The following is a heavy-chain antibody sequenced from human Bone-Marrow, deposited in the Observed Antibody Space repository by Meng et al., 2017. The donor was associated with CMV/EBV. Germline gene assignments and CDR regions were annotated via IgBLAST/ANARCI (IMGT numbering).Heavy chain of an antibody. Sequence: GGSLRPSCKGSGYSFTSYWIGWVRQMPGKGLEWMGIIYPGDSDTRYSPSFQGQVTISADKSISTAYLQWSSLKASDTAMYYCARTSVVPAAMEFDYWGQGTLVTVSS. J-gene: IGHJ4*02. CDR1: GYSFTSYW. CDR3: ARTSVVPAAMEFDY. D-gene: IGHD2-2*01. CDR2: IYPGDSDT. V-gene: IGHV5-51*01.